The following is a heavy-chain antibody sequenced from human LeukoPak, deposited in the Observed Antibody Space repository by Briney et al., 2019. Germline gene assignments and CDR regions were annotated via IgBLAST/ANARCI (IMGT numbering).Heavy chain of an antibody. CDR1: GFTFSSYA. CDR2: ISYDGSNK. CDR3: AREEAIRAYYYGSGSYHYFDY. V-gene: IGHV3-30-3*01. J-gene: IGHJ4*02. D-gene: IGHD3-10*01. Sequence: HPGGSLRLSCAASGFTFSSYAMHWVRQAPGKGLEWVAVISYDGSNKYYADSVKGRFTISRDNSKNTLYLQMNSLRAEDTAVYYCAREEAIRAYYYGSGSYHYFDYWGQGTLVTVSS.